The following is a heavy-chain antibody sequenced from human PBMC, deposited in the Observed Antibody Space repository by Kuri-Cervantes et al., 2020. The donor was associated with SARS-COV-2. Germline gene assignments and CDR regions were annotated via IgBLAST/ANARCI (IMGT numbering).Heavy chain of an antibody. CDR3: AREEYSSSWQTYYFDY. CDR1: GFTFSSYG. V-gene: IGHV3-33*01. Sequence: GESLKISCAASGFTFSSYGMHWVRQAPGKGLEWVAVIWYDGSNKYYADSVKGRFTISRDNSKNTLYLQMNSLRAEDTAVYYCAREEYSSSWQTYYFDYWGQGTLVTVSS. J-gene: IGHJ4*02. D-gene: IGHD6-13*01. CDR2: IWYDGSNK.